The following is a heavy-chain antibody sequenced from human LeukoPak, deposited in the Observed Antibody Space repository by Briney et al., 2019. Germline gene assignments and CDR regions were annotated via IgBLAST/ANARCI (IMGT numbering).Heavy chain of an antibody. D-gene: IGHD3-3*01. J-gene: IGHJ4*02. CDR2: TYHSGST. V-gene: IGHV4-38-2*02. CDR3: ARAYSYYDFWSANFDY. CDR1: GYSISSGYY. Sequence: PSETLSLTCTVSGYSISSGYYWGWIRQPPGKGLEWTGSTYHSGSTYYNPSLKSRDTISVDTSKNQFSLKLSSVTAADTAVYYCARAYSYYDFWSANFDYWGQGTLVTVSS.